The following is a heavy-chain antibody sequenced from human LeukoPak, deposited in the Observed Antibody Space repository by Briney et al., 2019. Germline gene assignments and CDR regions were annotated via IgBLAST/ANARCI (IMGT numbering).Heavy chain of an antibody. J-gene: IGHJ4*02. CDR1: GFTFSSYS. V-gene: IGHV3-21*01. Sequence: GGSLRLSCAASGFTFSSYSMNWVRQAPGKGLEWVSFISSSSSYIYYADSMKGRFTISRDNAKNSLYLQMNSLRAEDTAVYYCARGGITDYWGQGALVTVSS. D-gene: IGHD3-16*01. CDR3: ARGGITDY. CDR2: ISSSSSYI.